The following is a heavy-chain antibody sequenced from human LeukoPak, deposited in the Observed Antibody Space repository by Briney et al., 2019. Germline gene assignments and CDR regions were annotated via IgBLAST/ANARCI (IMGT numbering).Heavy chain of an antibody. CDR2: INHSGST. Sequence: SETLSLTCAVYGGSFSGYYWSWIRQPPGKGLEWIGEINHSGSTNYNPSLKSRVTISVDTSKNQFSLKLSSVTAADTAVYYCATDIAAAVQSFDYWGQGTLVTVSS. V-gene: IGHV4-34*01. CDR3: ATDIAAAVQSFDY. J-gene: IGHJ4*02. CDR1: GGSFSGYY. D-gene: IGHD6-13*01.